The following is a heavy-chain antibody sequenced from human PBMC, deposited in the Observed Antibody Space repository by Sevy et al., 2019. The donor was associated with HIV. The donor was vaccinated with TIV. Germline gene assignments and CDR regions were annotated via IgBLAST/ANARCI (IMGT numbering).Heavy chain of an antibody. CDR1: GFTVSSNY. CDR3: ARATSSSHGPYYYYYYMDV. CDR2: IYSGGST. V-gene: IGHV3-53*01. Sequence: GGSLRLSCAASGFTVSSNYMSWVRQAPGKGLEWVSVIYSGGSTYYADSVKGRFTISRDNSKNTLYLQMNSLRAEDTAVYYCARATSSSHGPYYYYYYMDVWGKRTTVTVSS. D-gene: IGHD6-13*01. J-gene: IGHJ6*03.